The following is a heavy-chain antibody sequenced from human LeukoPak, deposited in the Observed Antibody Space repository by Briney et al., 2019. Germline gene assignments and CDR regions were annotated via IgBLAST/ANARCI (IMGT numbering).Heavy chain of an antibody. Sequence: PGGSLRLSCAASGFTLSSYAMHWVRQAPGKGLEWISYISSSGSPISYADSVKGRFTISRDNAKNSLYLQMNSLRAEDTAVYYCARLASIVAAGTYDYWGQGALVTVSS. CDR3: ARLASIVAAGTYDY. D-gene: IGHD6-13*01. CDR1: GFTLSSYA. V-gene: IGHV3-48*03. J-gene: IGHJ4*02. CDR2: ISSSGSPI.